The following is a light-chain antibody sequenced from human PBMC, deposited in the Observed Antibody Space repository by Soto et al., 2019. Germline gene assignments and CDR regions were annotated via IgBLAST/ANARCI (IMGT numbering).Light chain of an antibody. CDR2: GAS. V-gene: IGKV3-20*01. CDR3: HQYGSSPFT. Sequence: EVVLTQSPATLSLSPGERATLSCRADQTVSANYLAWYQQKPGQAPRLLIYGASSSATGIPDKFSGSGSGKDFTLTISRLEPEDFAVFYCHQYGSSPFTFGPGTKVDIK. J-gene: IGKJ3*01. CDR1: QTVSANY.